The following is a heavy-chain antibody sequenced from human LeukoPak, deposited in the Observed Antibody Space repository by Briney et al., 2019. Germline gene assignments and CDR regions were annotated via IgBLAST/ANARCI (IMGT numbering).Heavy chain of an antibody. J-gene: IGHJ4*02. CDR3: AKDQQGFDY. D-gene: IGHD6-13*01. Sequence: GRSLRLSCAASGFTFSSYGMHWVRQAPGKGLEWVAVISYDGSNKYYADPVKGRFTISRDNSKNTLYLQMNSLRAEDTAVYYCAKDQQGFDYWGQGTLVTVSS. V-gene: IGHV3-30*18. CDR2: ISYDGSNK. CDR1: GFTFSSYG.